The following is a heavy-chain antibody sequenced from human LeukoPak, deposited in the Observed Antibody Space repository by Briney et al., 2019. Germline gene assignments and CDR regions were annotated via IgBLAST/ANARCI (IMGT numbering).Heavy chain of an antibody. J-gene: IGHJ6*02. CDR2: ISGSGGST. CDR1: GFTFSSYA. CDR3: AKVAYYDFWSGCYPTHYYYYYGMDV. V-gene: IGHV3-23*01. D-gene: IGHD3-3*01. Sequence: GASLRLSCAASGFTFSSYAMSWVRQAPGKGLEWVSAISGSGGSTYYADSVKGRFTISRDNSKNTLYLQMNSLRAEDTAVYYCAKVAYYDFWSGCYPTHYYYYYGMDVWGQGTTVTVSS.